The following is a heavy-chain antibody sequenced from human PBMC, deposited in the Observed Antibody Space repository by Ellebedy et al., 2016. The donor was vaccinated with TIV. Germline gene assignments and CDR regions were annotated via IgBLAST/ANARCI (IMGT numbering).Heavy chain of an antibody. CDR2: IYYSGST. J-gene: IGHJ3*02. D-gene: IGHD6-19*01. CDR3: ARRPVTGNSGFDDAFDI. V-gene: IGHV4-59*08. Sequence: MPSETLSLTCTVSGGSISSYYWSWIRQPPGKGLEWIGYIYYSGSTNYNPSLKSRVTISVDTSKNQFSLKLSSVTAADTAVYYCARRPVTGNSGFDDAFDIWGQGTMVTVSS. CDR1: GGSISSYY.